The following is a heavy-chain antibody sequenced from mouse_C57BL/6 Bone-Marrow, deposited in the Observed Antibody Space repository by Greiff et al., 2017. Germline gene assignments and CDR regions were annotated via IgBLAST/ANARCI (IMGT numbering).Heavy chain of an antibody. Sequence: EVKLVESEGGLVQPGSSMKLSCPASGFPFSAYYMAWVRQVPEKGLEWVANINYDGSSTYYLDTLKGRFIISRDNAKNTLYLQMSSLKSEDTATYYCARDNGSRYFDYWGQGTTLTVSA. D-gene: IGHD1-1*01. CDR3: ARDNGSRYFDY. J-gene: IGHJ2*01. CDR2: INYDGSST. V-gene: IGHV5-16*01. CDR1: GFPFSAYY.